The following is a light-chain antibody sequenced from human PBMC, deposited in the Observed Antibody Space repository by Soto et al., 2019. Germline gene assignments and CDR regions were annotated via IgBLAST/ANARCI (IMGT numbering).Light chain of an antibody. Sequence: EIVLTQSPATLSLSPGERATLSCRASQSVRSYLAWYQHKPGQAPRLLIYDASNRATGIPARFSGSGSGTDFTLTINSLEPEDFEVYYCQQRTNWPPVFSFGGGTKVDXK. CDR3: QQRTNWPPVFS. CDR1: QSVRSY. J-gene: IGKJ4*01. V-gene: IGKV3-11*01. CDR2: DAS.